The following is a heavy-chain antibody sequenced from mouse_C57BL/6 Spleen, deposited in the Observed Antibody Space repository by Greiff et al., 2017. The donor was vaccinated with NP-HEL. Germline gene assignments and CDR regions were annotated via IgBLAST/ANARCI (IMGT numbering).Heavy chain of an antibody. D-gene: IGHD4-1*01. J-gene: IGHJ3*01. CDR2: ISSGGDYI. V-gene: IGHV5-9-1*02. CDR3: TRDRGGTAWFAY. CDR1: GFTFSSYA. Sequence: EVMLVESGEGLVKPGGSLKLSCAASGFTFSSYAMSWVRQTPEKRLEWVAYISSGGDYIYYADTVKGRFTISRDNARNTLYLQMSSLKSEDTAMYYCTRDRGGTAWFAYWGQGTLVTVSA.